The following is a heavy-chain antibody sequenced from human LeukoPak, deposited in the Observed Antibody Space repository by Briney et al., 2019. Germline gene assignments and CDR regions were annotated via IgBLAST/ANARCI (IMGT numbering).Heavy chain of an antibody. J-gene: IGHJ3*02. CDR1: GFTFSSYG. CDR2: IRYDGSNK. V-gene: IGHV3-30*02. Sequence: GGSLRRSCAASGFTFSSYGMHWVRQAPGKGLEWVAFIRYDGSNKYYADSVKGRFTISRDNSKNTLYLQMNSLRAEDTAVYYCAKIFSGKYSYGYPYAFDIWGQGTMVTVSS. D-gene: IGHD5-18*01. CDR3: AKIFSGKYSYGYPYAFDI.